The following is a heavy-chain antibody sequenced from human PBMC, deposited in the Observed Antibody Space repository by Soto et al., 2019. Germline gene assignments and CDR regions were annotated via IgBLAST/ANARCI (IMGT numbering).Heavy chain of an antibody. V-gene: IGHV3-23*01. CDR1: GFTFSTYA. J-gene: IGHJ4*02. CDR2: ISGSGDSS. Sequence: EVQLLDSEGGLVQPGGSLRLSCAASGFTFSTYAMSWVRQAPGKGLEWVSTISGSGDSSYYATSVKGRFTISRDNSRNTLDLQMNSLRVEDTAVYYCAKGGEGSCSQTSCLYFSDSWGQGTLVTVSS. CDR3: AKGGEGSCSQTSCLYFSDS. D-gene: IGHD2-15*01.